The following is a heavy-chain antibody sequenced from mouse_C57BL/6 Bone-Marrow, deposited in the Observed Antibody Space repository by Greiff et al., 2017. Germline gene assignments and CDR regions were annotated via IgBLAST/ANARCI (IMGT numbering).Heavy chain of an antibody. D-gene: IGHD1-1*01. V-gene: IGHV1-19*01. CDR3: AMSTVVAPYYAMDY. J-gene: IGHJ4*01. CDR2: INPYNGGT. CDR1: GYTFTDYY. Sequence: VQLQQSGPVLVKPGASVKMSCKASGYTFTDYYMNWVKQSHGKSLEWIGVINPYNGGTSYNQKFKGKATLTVDKSSSTAYMELNSLTSEDSAVYYCAMSTVVAPYYAMDYWGQGTSVTVSS.